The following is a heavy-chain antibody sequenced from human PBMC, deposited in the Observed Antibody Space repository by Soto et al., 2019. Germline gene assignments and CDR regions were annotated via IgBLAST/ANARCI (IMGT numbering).Heavy chain of an antibody. J-gene: IGHJ4*02. D-gene: IGHD4-4*01. V-gene: IGHV1-69*01. CDR2: TIPIFAAT. CDR3: ARGGIVAVPAALSSYDDYTNYRFDS. Sequence: QVQLAQSGAEVRKPGSSVNVSCRASGGSFSDFAFSWVRQAPGQVLEWMGGTIPIFAATKYAQRFQGRITMNADASTRTVYLALSSLTSDASAVYYCARGGIVAVPAALSSYDDYTNYRFDSWGQGTLVSVSS. CDR1: GGSFSDFA.